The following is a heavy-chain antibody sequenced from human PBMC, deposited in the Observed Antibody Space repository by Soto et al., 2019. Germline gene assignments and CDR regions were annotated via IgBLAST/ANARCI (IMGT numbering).Heavy chain of an antibody. V-gene: IGHV2-5*01. J-gene: IGHJ5*02. CDR1: GFSLSTSGVG. CDR2: IYWNDDK. Sequence: SGPTLVNPTQTLTLTCTFSGFSLSTSGVGVGWIRQPPGKALEWLALIYWNDDKRYSPSLKSRLTITKDTSKNQVVLTVTNMDPVDTATYYCAHSRGDIVVVPGGQLVYQYGTDRFDPWGQGALVTVS. D-gene: IGHD2-2*01. CDR3: AHSRGDIVVVPGGQLVYQYGTDRFDP.